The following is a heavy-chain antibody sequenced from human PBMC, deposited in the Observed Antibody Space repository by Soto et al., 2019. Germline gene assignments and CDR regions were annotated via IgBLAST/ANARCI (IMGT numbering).Heavy chain of an antibody. J-gene: IGHJ6*02. CDR3: TTDRGGYSYGYYYYYGMDV. D-gene: IGHD5-18*01. V-gene: IGHV3-15*01. CDR2: IKSKTDGGTT. CDR1: GFTFSNAW. Sequence: GGSLRLSCAASGFTFSNAWMSWVRQAPGEGLEWVGRIKSKTDGGTTDYAAPVKGRFTISRDDSKNTLYLQMNSLKTEDTAVYYCTTDRGGYSYGYYYYYGMDVWGQGTTVTVSS.